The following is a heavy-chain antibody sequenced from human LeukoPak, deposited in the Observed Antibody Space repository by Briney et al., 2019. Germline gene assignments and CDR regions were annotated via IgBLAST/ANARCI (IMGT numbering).Heavy chain of an antibody. V-gene: IGHV2-70*11. Sequence: SGPTLVNPTQPLTLPCTFSGFSLSTSGMCVSWIRQPPGKALEWLARIDWDDDKYYSTSLKTRLTISKDTSKNQVVLTMTNMDPLDTATYYCARIRRTTVVTAGAFDIWGQGTMVTVSS. CDR2: IDWDDDK. D-gene: IGHD4-23*01. CDR1: GFSLSTSGMC. J-gene: IGHJ3*02. CDR3: ARIRRTTVVTAGAFDI.